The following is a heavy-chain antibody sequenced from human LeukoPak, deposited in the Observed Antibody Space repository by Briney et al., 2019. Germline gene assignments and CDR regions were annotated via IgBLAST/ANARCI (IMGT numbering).Heavy chain of an antibody. CDR3: ARDYGDYVGWFDP. J-gene: IGHJ5*02. D-gene: IGHD4-17*01. V-gene: IGHV3-33*01. CDR1: GFTFSSYG. CDR2: IWYDGSNK. Sequence: PGGSLRLSCAASGFTFSSYGMHWVRQAPGKGLEWVAVIWYDGSNKYYADSVKGRFTISRDNAKNSLYLQMNSLRAEDTAVYYCARDYGDYVGWFDPWGQGTLVTVSS.